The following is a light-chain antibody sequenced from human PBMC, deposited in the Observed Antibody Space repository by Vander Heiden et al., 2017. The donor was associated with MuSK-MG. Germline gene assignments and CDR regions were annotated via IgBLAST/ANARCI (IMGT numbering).Light chain of an antibody. CDR3: QVWDNSHNRMV. J-gene: IGLJ2*01. CDR2: SDS. V-gene: IGLV3-21*04. Sequence: LTQPASVSVAPGATATITCGGGNIGTKFVHWYRQKAGQAPLLVIFSDSGRPSGIPDRFSGSNSGTTATLSIDKVEAGDEADYFCQVWDNSHNRMVFGGGTRLTVL. CDR1: NIGTKF.